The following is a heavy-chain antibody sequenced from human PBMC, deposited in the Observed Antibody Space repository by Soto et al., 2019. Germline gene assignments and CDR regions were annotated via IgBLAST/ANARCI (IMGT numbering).Heavy chain of an antibody. V-gene: IGHV4-38-2*01. Sequence: SETLSLTSDVSGYSITSGYYWGLILQPPGKGLEWLGSISYSGQMFYKSSLASRISIAVDTSKNQFSLRLTSVSAADTALYYCTRGAGAPWVRFDYWGQGSQVTVSS. CDR3: TRGAGAPWVRFDY. CDR2: ISYSGQM. D-gene: IGHD3-22*01. J-gene: IGHJ4*02. CDR1: GYSITSGYY.